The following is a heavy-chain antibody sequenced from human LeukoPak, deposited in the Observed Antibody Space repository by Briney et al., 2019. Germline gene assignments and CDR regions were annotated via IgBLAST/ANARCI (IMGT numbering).Heavy chain of an antibody. CDR3: ARDLTSGTALDY. V-gene: IGHV3-23*01. CDR2: ISGSGGST. J-gene: IGHJ4*02. D-gene: IGHD1-26*01. CDR1: GFTFSSYA. Sequence: QPGASLRLSCAASGFTFSSYAMSWVRQAPGKGLEWVSAISGSGGSTYYADSVKGRFTISRDNSKNTLYLQMNSLRAEDTAVYYCARDLTSGTALDYWGQGTLVTVSS.